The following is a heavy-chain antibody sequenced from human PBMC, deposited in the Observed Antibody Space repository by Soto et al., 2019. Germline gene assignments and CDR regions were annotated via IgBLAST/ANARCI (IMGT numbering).Heavy chain of an antibody. CDR1: GGTFRTYT. D-gene: IGHD3-3*01. CDR3: SRNNYPGVVATSSEVWGFGI. CDR2: IIPLLGIT. J-gene: IGHJ3*02. Sequence: QVQLVQSGGEVKKPGSSVKVSCSVSGGTFRTYTFSWVRQAPGQGLEWMGSIIPLLGITNYAQKFQGRVTIISEQSTKNALIEPDRLTSGGTAIFYCSRNNYPGVVATSSEVWGFGILGQGTMVIVSS. V-gene: IGHV1-69*02.